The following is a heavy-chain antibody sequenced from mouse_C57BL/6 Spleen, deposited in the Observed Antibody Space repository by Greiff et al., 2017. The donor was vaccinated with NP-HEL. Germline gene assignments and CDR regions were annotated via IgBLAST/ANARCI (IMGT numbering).Heavy chain of an antibody. J-gene: IGHJ1*03. Sequence: QVQLQQSGAELVKPGASVKMSCKASGYTFTSYWITWVKQRPGQGLEWIGDIYPGSGSTNYNEKFKSKATLTVDTSSSTAYMQLSSLTSEDSAVYYCARSGYYGSSYGWYFDVWGTGTTVTVSS. CDR3: ARSGYYGSSYGWYFDV. V-gene: IGHV1-55*01. D-gene: IGHD1-1*01. CDR2: IYPGSGST. CDR1: GYTFTSYW.